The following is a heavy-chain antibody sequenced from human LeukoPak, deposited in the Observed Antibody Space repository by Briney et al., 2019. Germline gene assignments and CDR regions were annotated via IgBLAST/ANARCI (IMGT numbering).Heavy chain of an antibody. J-gene: IGHJ4*02. CDR3: ARRRDGYNEDFFDY. D-gene: IGHD5-24*01. CDR1: GGSITSSSYY. CDR2: IFHSGST. Sequence: SETLSLTCTVSGGSITSSSYYWVWIRQPQGKGLEWIGSIFHSGSTYYNASLKSRVTISVDTSRNQFSLKLSSVTAADTAVYYCARRRDGYNEDFFDYWGQGTLVTVSS. V-gene: IGHV4-39*01.